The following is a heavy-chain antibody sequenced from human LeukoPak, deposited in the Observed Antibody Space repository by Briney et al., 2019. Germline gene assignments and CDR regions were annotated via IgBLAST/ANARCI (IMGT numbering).Heavy chain of an antibody. D-gene: IGHD2-8*01. V-gene: IGHV1-18*01. CDR1: GYTFNNYG. J-gene: IGHJ4*02. CDR3: AREIVL. Sequence: ASVKVSCKASGYTFNNYGISWVRQAPGQGLEWMGWISAYNGNTDYAQNLRGRLIMTTDTSTSTAYMELRSLRSDDTAVYYCAREIVLWGQGTLVTVSS. CDR2: ISAYNGNT.